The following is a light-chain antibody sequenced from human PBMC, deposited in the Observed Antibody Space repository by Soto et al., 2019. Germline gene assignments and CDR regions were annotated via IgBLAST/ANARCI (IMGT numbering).Light chain of an antibody. CDR3: CSYAGSSTWVV. CDR1: SSDVGSYNL. V-gene: IGLV2-23*02. J-gene: IGLJ2*01. CDR2: EVS. Sequence: QLVLTQPASVSGSPGQSITISCTGTSSDVGSYNLVSWYQQHPGKAPKLMIYEVSKRPSGVSNRFSGSKSGNTASLTISGLQAEDEADYYCCSYAGSSTWVVFGGGTKLTVL.